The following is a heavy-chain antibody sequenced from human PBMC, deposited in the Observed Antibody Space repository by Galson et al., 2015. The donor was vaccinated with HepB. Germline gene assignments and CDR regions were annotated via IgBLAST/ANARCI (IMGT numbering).Heavy chain of an antibody. CDR3: ARDVQWLLDY. D-gene: IGHD3-22*01. CDR2: TYYRSKWSN. Sequence: ISGDSVSSTNAAWNWIRQSPSRGLEWMGRTYYRSKWSNDYAASVRSRITISPDTSKNQLSLQLKSVTPEDTAVYYCARDVQWLLDYWGQGTLVTVSS. V-gene: IGHV6-1*01. CDR1: GDSVSSTNAA. J-gene: IGHJ4*02.